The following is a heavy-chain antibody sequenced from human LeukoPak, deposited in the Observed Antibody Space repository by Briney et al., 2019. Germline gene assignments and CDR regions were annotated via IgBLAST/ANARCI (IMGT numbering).Heavy chain of an antibody. CDR1: GFTFSGSA. CDR3: TRHVYGTLGARPPNWFDP. Sequence: GGSLRLSCAASGFTFSGSAMHWVRQASGKGLEWVGRIRSKANSYATAYAASVKGRFTIPRDDSKNTAYLQMNSLKTEDTAVYYCTRHVYGTLGARPPNWFDPWGQGTLVTVSS. CDR2: IRSKANSYAT. V-gene: IGHV3-73*01. D-gene: IGHD6-6*01. J-gene: IGHJ5*02.